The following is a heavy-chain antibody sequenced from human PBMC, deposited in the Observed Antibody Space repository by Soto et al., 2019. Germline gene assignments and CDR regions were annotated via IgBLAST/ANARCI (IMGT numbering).Heavy chain of an antibody. CDR2: IYSGGST. Sequence: GSLRLSCAASGFTVSSNYMSWVRQAPGTGLEWVSVIYSGGSTYYADSVKGRFTISRDNSKNTLYLQMNSLRAEDTAVYYCARDSSGYNWFDPWGQGTLVTVSS. CDR3: ARDSSGYNWFDP. CDR1: GFTVSSNY. J-gene: IGHJ5*02. D-gene: IGHD3-22*01. V-gene: IGHV3-66*01.